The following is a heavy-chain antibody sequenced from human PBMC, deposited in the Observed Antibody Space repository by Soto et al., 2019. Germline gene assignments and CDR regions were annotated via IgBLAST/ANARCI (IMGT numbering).Heavy chain of an antibody. CDR2: IIPIFGTA. V-gene: IGHV1-69*01. CDR3: AIGSGYYPVGYFDY. D-gene: IGHD3-22*01. Sequence: QVQLVQSGAEVKKPGSSVKVSCKASGGTFSSYAISWVRQAPGQGLEWMGGIIPIFGTANYAQKFQGRVTITDDVSTSTGYMALSSLRSEDTAVYYCAIGSGYYPVGYFDYWCQGTLVTDSS. CDR1: GGTFSSYA. J-gene: IGHJ4*02.